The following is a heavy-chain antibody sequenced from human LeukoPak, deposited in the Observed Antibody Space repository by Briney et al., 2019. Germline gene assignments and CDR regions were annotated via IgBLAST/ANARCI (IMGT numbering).Heavy chain of an antibody. J-gene: IGHJ5*02. D-gene: IGHD3-10*01. CDR1: GFTFSSYT. CDR3: ARDVMVRNWFDP. Sequence: GGSLRLSCAASGFTFSSYTMHWVRQAPGKGLDWVSSINSRSDTIFYAESVRGRFTISRDNVKNSLYLQLSSLRVEDTAIYYCARDVMVRNWFDPWGQGTLVTVSS. V-gene: IGHV3-21*06. CDR2: INSRSDTI.